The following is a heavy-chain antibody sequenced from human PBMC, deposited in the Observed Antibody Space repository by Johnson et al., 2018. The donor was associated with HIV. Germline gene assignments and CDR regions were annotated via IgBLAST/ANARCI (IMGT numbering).Heavy chain of an antibody. CDR1: GFTFSNSG. Sequence: QVQLVESGGGLVQPGGSLRLSCAASGFTFSNSGMHWVRQAPGKGLEWVALIYYDGSNKYYADSVKGRFTISRDNSKNTLYLQMNSLRAEDTAVYYCARGIAAAGSDAFDIWGQGTMVTVSS. V-gene: IGHV3-30*19. J-gene: IGHJ3*02. CDR2: IYYDGSNK. D-gene: IGHD6-13*01. CDR3: ARGIAAAGSDAFDI.